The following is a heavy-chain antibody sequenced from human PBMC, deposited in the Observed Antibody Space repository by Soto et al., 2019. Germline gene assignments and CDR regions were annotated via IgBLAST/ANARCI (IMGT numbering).Heavy chain of an antibody. J-gene: IGHJ4*02. CDR2: ISSSGSTI. CDR1: GFTFSSYE. CDR3: ATGTLGYFDY. D-gene: IGHD1-7*01. Sequence: PRLSCAASGFTFSSYEMNWVRQAPGKGLEWVSYISSSGSTIYYADSVKGRFTISRDNAKNSLYLQMNSLRAEDTAVYYCATGTLGYFDYWGQGTLVTVSS. V-gene: IGHV3-48*03.